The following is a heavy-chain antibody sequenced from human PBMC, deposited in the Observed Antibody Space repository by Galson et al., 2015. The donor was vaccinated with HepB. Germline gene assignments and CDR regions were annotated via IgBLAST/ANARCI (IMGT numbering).Heavy chain of an antibody. Sequence: TLSLTCTVSGGSISSGGYYWSWIRQHPGKGLEWIGYMYNSGSTYYNPSLKSRVTISVDTSKNQFSLKLSSVTAADTAVYYCARSYDSGGSGLFYYGMDVWGQGTTVTVSS. J-gene: IGHJ6*02. CDR1: GGSISSGGYY. V-gene: IGHV4-31*03. D-gene: IGHD3-22*01. CDR3: ARSYDSGGSGLFYYGMDV. CDR2: MYNSGST.